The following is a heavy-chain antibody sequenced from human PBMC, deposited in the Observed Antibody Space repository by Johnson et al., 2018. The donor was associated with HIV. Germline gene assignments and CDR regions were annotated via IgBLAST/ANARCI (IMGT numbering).Heavy chain of an antibody. D-gene: IGHD3-16*01. J-gene: IGHJ3*02. Sequence: VQLVESGGGLVQPGGSLRLSCAASGFTVSSNYMSWVRQAPGKGLEWVSVIYSGDRTYSAVSVKGRFTISRDSSKNTLYLQINSLRAGDTAVYFCGSLGDGHQKGAFEIWGQGTMVTVSS. V-gene: IGHV3-66*01. CDR2: IYSGDRT. CDR3: GSLGDGHQKGAFEI. CDR1: GFTVSSNY.